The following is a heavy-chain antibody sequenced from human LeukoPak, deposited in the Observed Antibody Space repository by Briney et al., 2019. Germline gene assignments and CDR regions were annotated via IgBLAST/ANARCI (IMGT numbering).Heavy chain of an antibody. CDR2: ISGSGGST. CDR3: AKEYGDYEVFDYYYYMDV. D-gene: IGHD4-17*01. V-gene: IGHV3-23*01. Sequence: GGSLRLSCAASGFTFSSYAMSWVRHPPAKGLEWVSAISGSGGSTYYADSVKGRFTISRDNSKNTLYLQMNSLRAEDTAVYYCAKEYGDYEVFDYYYYMDVWGKGTTVTVSS. J-gene: IGHJ6*03. CDR1: GFTFSSYA.